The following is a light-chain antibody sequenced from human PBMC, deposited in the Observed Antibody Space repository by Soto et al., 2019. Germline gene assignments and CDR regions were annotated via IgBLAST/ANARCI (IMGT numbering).Light chain of an antibody. CDR3: QSYDSSLRGYWV. Sequence: QSVLTQPPSVSGAPGQRVTISCTGSSSNIGAGDDVHRYQQLPGTAPKLLIYGDPNRPSGVPDRFSGSKSGTSASLAITGLQAEDEADYYCQSYDSSLRGYWVFGGGTKLTVL. V-gene: IGLV1-40*01. CDR2: GDP. CDR1: SSNIGAGDD. J-gene: IGLJ3*02.